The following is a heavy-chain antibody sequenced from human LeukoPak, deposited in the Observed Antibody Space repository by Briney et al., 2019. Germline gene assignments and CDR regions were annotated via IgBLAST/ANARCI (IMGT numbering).Heavy chain of an antibody. CDR2: ISGSGGST. Sequence: GGSLRLSCAASGFTFSGYAMSWVRQAPGKGLEWVSAISGSGGSTYYADSVKGRFTISRDNSKNTLYLQMNSLRAEDTAVYYCAKATRFLEGFDYWGQGTLVTVSS. CDR3: AKATRFLEGFDY. J-gene: IGHJ4*02. D-gene: IGHD3-3*01. CDR1: GFTFSGYA. V-gene: IGHV3-23*01.